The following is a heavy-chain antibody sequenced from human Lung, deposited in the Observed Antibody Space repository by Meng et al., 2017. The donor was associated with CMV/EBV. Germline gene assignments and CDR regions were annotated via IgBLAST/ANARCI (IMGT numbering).Heavy chain of an antibody. CDR2: IYHSGST. CDR1: GGSIRSSNW. CDR3: ASFPPPGKQWLVTDY. D-gene: IGHD6-19*01. J-gene: IGHJ4*02. Sequence: VQASGAGPGLAKPSGTLSLTCAVSGGSIRSSNWWSWVRQPPGKGLEWIGEIYHSGSTNYNPSLKSRVTISVDKSKNQFSLKLSSVTAADTAVYYCASFPPPGKQWLVTDYWGQGTLVTVSS. V-gene: IGHV4-4*02.